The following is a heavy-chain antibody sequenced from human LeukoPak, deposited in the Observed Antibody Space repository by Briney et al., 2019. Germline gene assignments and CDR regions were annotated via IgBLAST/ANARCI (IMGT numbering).Heavy chain of an antibody. Sequence: GGSLRLSCAASGFTFSSYGMHWVRQAPGKGLEWVAVIWYDGSNKYYADSVKGRFTISRDNSKNTLYLQMNSLRAEDTAVYYCARDSRIDTIFGVVIMEMDVWGKGTTVTVSS. CDR2: IWYDGSNK. CDR1: GFTFSSYG. J-gene: IGHJ6*04. D-gene: IGHD3-3*01. CDR3: ARDSRIDTIFGVVIMEMDV. V-gene: IGHV3-33*01.